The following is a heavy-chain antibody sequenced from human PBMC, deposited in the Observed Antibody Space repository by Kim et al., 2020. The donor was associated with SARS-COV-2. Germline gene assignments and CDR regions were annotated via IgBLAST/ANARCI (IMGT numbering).Heavy chain of an antibody. Sequence: GGSLRLSCAASGFTFSSYAMHWVRQAPGKGLEWVAVISYDGSNKYYADSVKGRFTISRDNSKNTLYLQMNSLRAEDTAVYYCARGLRGYSYGTLWGQGTLVTVSS. CDR3: ARGLRGYSYGTL. V-gene: IGHV3-30*04. CDR1: GFTFSSYA. D-gene: IGHD5-18*01. CDR2: ISYDGSNK. J-gene: IGHJ4*02.